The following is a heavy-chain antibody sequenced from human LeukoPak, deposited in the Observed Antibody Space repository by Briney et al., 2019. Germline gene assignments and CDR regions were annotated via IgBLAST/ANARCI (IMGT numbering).Heavy chain of an antibody. CDR3: AEGRYYDSSGYLYFDY. CDR2: INPSGGST. J-gene: IGHJ4*02. Sequence: GASVKVSCKASGYTFTSYYMHWVRQAPGQGLEWMGIINPSGGSTSYAQKFQGRVTMTRDMSTSTVYMELSSLRSEDTAVYYCAEGRYYDSSGYLYFDYWGQGTLVTVSS. CDR1: GYTFTSYY. V-gene: IGHV1-46*01. D-gene: IGHD3-22*01.